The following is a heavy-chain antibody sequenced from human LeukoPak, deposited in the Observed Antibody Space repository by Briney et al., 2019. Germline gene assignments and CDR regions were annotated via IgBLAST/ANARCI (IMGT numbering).Heavy chain of an antibody. CDR1: GGSISSYY. D-gene: IGHD3-9*01. CDR2: IYYSGST. J-gene: IGHJ4*02. V-gene: IGHV4-59*01. CDR3: ARMSYFDWSTVNYFDY. Sequence: PSETLSLTCTVCGGSISSYYWSWIRQPPGKGLEWIGYIYYSGSTNYNPSLKSRVTISVDTSKNQFSLKLSSVTAADTAVYYCARMSYFDWSTVNYFDYWGQGTLVTVSS.